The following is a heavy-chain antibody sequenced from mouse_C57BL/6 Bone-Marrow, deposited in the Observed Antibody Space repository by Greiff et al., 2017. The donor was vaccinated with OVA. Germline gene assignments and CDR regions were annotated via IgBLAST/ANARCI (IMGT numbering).Heavy chain of an antibody. D-gene: IGHD2-1*01. CDR3: ARGGDLLQMDY. CDR2: IYPGSGNT. CDR1: GYTFTDYY. Sequence: VQLQQSGAELVRPGASVKLSCKASGYTFTDYYINWVKQRPGQGLEWIARIYPGSGNTYYNEKFKGKATLTAEKSSSTAYMQLSSLTSEDSAVYFCARGGDLLQMDYWGQGTSVTVSS. J-gene: IGHJ4*01. V-gene: IGHV1-76*01.